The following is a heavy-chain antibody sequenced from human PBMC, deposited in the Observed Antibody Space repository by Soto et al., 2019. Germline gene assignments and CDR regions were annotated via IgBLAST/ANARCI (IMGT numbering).Heavy chain of an antibody. V-gene: IGHV1-3*01. CDR1: GYTFTSYA. J-gene: IGHJ4*02. CDR2: INAGNGNT. CDR3: ARVGPITFGGVIVSRDYFDY. Sequence: ASVKVSCKASGYTFTSYAMHWVRQAPGQRLEWMGWINAGNGNTKYSQKFQGRVTITRDTSASTAYMELSSLRSEDTAVYYCARVGPITFGGVIVSRDYFDYWGQGALVTVSS. D-gene: IGHD3-16*02.